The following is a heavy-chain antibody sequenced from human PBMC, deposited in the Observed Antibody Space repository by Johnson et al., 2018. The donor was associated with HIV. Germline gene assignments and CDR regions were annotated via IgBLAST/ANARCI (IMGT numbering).Heavy chain of an antibody. J-gene: IGHJ3*02. CDR1: GFTFSSYG. Sequence: QVQLVESGGGVVQPGRSLRLSCAASGFTFSSYGMHWVRQAPGKGLEWVAVISYDGSNKYYADSVKGRFTISRDNSKNTLYLQMNSLRAEDTAVFYCAKSFLMGADDALDIWGQGTVVTVSS. CDR2: ISYDGSNK. D-gene: IGHD1-26*01. CDR3: AKSFLMGADDALDI. V-gene: IGHV3-30*18.